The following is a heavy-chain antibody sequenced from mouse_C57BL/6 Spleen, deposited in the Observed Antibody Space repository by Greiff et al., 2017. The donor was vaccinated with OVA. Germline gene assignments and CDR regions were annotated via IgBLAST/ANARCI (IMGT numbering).Heavy chain of an antibody. V-gene: IGHV1-82*01. Sequence: QVQLQQSGPELVKPGASVKISCKASGYAFSSSWMNWVKQRPGKGLEWIGRIYPGDGDTNYNGKFKGKATLTADKSSSTAYMQLSSLTSEDSAVYFCAREGIYYSNYVYYFDYWGKGTTLTVSS. J-gene: IGHJ2*01. CDR2: IYPGDGDT. CDR1: GYAFSSSW. D-gene: IGHD2-5*01. CDR3: AREGIYYSNYVYYFDY.